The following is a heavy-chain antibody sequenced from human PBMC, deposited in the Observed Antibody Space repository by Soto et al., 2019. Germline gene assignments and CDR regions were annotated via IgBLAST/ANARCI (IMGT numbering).Heavy chain of an antibody. CDR2: ISDSGHYI. J-gene: IGHJ5*02. V-gene: IGHV3-21*01. CDR1: GFPFRTYG. CDR3: ARSGLALPYSASHWFDP. Sequence: PGGSLRLACAASGFPFRTYGMKWVLQPPGKGLEWLSSISDSGHYIYYADSVKCRLTISRDNAKNSLFLQMNSVRGEDTDVYYCARSGLALPYSASHWFDPWGHGTLVTVSS. D-gene: IGHD3-22*01.